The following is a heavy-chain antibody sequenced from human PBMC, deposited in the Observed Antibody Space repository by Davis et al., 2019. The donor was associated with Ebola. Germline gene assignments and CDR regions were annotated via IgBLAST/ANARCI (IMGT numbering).Heavy chain of an antibody. Sequence: AASVKVSCKASGGTFSSYAISWVRQAPGQGLEWMGGIIPIFGTANYAQKLQGRVTMTTDTSTSTAYMELRSLRSDDTAVYYCARCKWELPDDYWGQGTLVTVSS. CDR3: ARCKWELPDDY. J-gene: IGHJ4*02. V-gene: IGHV1-69*05. D-gene: IGHD1-26*01. CDR2: IIPIFGTA. CDR1: GGTFSSYA.